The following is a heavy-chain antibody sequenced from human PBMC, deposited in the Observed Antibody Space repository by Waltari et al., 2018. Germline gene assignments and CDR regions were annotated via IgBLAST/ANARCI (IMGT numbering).Heavy chain of an antibody. J-gene: IGHJ6*03. Sequence: QLQLQESGPGLVKPSETLSLTCTVSGGSISSSSYYWGWIRQPPGKGLEWIGSIYYSGVTYYNPSLKSRVTISVDTSKNQFSLKLSSVTAADTAVYYCARVAVVPAAHYYMDVWGKGTTVTISS. D-gene: IGHD2-2*01. CDR2: IYYSGVT. V-gene: IGHV4-39*07. CDR1: GGSISSSSYY. CDR3: ARVAVVPAAHYYMDV.